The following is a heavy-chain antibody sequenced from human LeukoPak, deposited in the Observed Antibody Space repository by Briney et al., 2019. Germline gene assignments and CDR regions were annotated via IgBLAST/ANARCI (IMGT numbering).Heavy chain of an antibody. D-gene: IGHD6-13*01. CDR1: GYTFTGHY. Sequence: ASVKVSCKASGYTFTGHYMHWVRQAPGQGLEWMGWINPNSGGTNYAQKFQGRVTMTRDTSISTAYMELSRLRSDDTAVYYCATHRGSSWRTVFDYWGQGTLVTVSS. CDR3: ATHRGSSWRTVFDY. V-gene: IGHV1-2*02. J-gene: IGHJ4*02. CDR2: INPNSGGT.